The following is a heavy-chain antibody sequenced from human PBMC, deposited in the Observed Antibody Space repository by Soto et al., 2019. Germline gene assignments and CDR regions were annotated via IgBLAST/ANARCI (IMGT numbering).Heavy chain of an antibody. CDR1: GGTFSSYT. CDR3: ARGGGTDYGDHFYYFAY. V-gene: IGHV1-69*02. Sequence: QVQLVQSGAEVKKPGSSVKVSCKASGGTFSSYTISWVRQAPGQGLEWMGRIIPILGIANYAQKFQGRVTITADKSMSTAYMELSSLRSEDTAVYYCARGGGTDYGDHFYYFAYWGQGTLVTVSS. J-gene: IGHJ4*02. CDR2: IIPILGIA. D-gene: IGHD4-17*01.